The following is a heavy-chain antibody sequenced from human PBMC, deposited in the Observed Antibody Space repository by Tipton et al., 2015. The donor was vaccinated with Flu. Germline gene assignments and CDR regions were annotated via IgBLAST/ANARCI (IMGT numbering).Heavy chain of an antibody. Sequence: TLSLTCSVSGGSIAGSTYYWGWIRQTPGKGLEWITSVYYSGSTYYNPSLKSRVTISIDTSRNEFSLRLKSVTAADTAVYYCARDRQITRIGRDAFDIWGRGTMVTVSS. D-gene: IGHD3-22*01. J-gene: IGHJ3*02. CDR3: ARDRQITRIGRDAFDI. CDR2: VYYSGST. CDR1: GGSIAGSTYY. V-gene: IGHV4-39*07.